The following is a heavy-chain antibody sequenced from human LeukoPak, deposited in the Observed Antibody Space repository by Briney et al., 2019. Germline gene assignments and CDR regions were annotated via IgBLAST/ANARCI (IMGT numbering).Heavy chain of an antibody. CDR2: IYYSGST. CDR3: ARDLYGDYAFDI. D-gene: IGHD4-17*01. J-gene: IGHJ3*02. CDR1: GGSISSYY. V-gene: IGHV4-59*01. Sequence: SETLSLTCTVPGGSISSYYWSWIRQPPGKGLEWIGYIYYSGSTNYNPSLKSRVTISVDTSKNQFSLKLSSVTAADTAVYYCARDLYGDYAFDIWGQGTLVTVSS.